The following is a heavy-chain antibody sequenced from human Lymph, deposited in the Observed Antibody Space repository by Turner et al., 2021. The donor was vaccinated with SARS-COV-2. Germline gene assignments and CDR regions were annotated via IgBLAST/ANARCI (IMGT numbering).Heavy chain of an antibody. Sequence: QVQLVQSGAEVKKPGASVKVSCKAPGYTFTSYDINWVRQATGQGLEWMGWMNPNSGNTGYAQKFQGRVTMTRNNTKSTAYMELSSLRSEDTAVYYCARGRYSGGGMDVWGQGTTVTVSS. V-gene: IGHV1-8*02. J-gene: IGHJ6*02. CDR3: ARGRYSGGGMDV. CDR1: GYTFTSYD. CDR2: MNPNSGNT. D-gene: IGHD1-26*01.